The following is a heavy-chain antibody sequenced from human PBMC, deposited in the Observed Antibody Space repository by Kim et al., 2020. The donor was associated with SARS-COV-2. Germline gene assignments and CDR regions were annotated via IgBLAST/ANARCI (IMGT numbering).Heavy chain of an antibody. Sequence: SVKVSCKASGGTFSSYAISWVRQAPGQGLEWMGGIIPIFGTANYAQKFQGRVTITADESTSTAYMELSSLRSEDTAVYYCARDRDGSGSVDYWGQGTLVTVSS. CDR2: IIPIFGTA. CDR1: GGTFSSYA. J-gene: IGHJ4*02. D-gene: IGHD3-10*01. CDR3: ARDRDGSGSVDY. V-gene: IGHV1-69*13.